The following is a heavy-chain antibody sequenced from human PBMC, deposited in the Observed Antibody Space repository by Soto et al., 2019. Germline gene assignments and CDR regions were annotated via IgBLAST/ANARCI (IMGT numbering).Heavy chain of an antibody. D-gene: IGHD2-8*02. Sequence: PGGSLRLSSAASGFNFNSYTINWVRQAPGKRLEWLSSISSSGYIFSTDSVRGRFTISRDNAKNSVYLQINSLRAEDTAVYFCARDCTGGSCYHGMDVWGQGTTVTVSS. CDR3: ARDCTGGSCYHGMDV. V-gene: IGHV3-21*01. CDR1: GFNFNSYT. J-gene: IGHJ6*02. CDR2: ISSSGYI.